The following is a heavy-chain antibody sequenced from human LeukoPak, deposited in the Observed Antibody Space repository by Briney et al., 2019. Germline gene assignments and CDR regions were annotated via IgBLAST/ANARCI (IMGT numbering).Heavy chain of an antibody. CDR1: GGSFSGYF. V-gene: IGHV4-34*01. CDR2: INHSGST. D-gene: IGHD3-3*02. J-gene: IGHJ4*02. Sequence: SETLSLTCAVYGGSFSGYFWSWIRQPPGKGLEWIGEINHSGSTNYNPSLKSRVTISVDTSKNQFSLKLSSVTAADTAVYYCARFNNEHYWSGDTRWGQGNLVTVSS. CDR3: ARFNNEHYWSGDTR.